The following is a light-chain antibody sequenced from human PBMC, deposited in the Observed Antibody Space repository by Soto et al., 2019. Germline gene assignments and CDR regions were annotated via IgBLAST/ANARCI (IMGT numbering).Light chain of an antibody. CDR3: QQYHISPGT. J-gene: IGKJ1*01. V-gene: IGKV3-20*01. Sequence: ENVLTQSPGTLSLYPGERATLACRASQSLNSNFLAWYQRKPGQAPRLLIFHTSSRASGIPDRFSGSGFGTDFTLNIHSLETEDFAFDYCQQYHISPGTFGQGTQVEIK. CDR2: HTS. CDR1: QSLNSNF.